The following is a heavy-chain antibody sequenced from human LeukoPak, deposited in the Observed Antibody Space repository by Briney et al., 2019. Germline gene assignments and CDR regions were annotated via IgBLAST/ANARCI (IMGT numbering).Heavy chain of an antibody. Sequence: PGGSLRLSCAASAFFFSDYYMSWVRQAPGKGLEWVSYISSGGDTKYYADSVKGRFTISRDNAKNSLYLQMNNLRAEDTAVYYCAREMGGDYGSGTFFDLWGQGSMVTVSS. J-gene: IGHJ4*02. CDR2: ISSGGDTK. D-gene: IGHD3-10*01. CDR1: AFFFSDYY. V-gene: IGHV3-11*01. CDR3: AREMGGDYGSGTFFDL.